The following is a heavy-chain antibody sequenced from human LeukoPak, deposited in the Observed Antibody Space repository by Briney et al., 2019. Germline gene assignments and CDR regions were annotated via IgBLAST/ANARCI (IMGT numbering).Heavy chain of an antibody. CDR3: ARAWKRSIAAAGTVDY. D-gene: IGHD6-13*01. J-gene: IGHJ4*02. V-gene: IGHV1-2*02. CDR1: GYDFTGFF. CDR2: ISPNSGGT. Sequence: GASVKVSCKASGYDFTGFFMHWVRQAPGQGLEWMGWISPNSGGTNYAQKFQGRVTMTRDTSISTAYMELNRLTSDDTAVYYCARAWKRSIAAAGTVDYWGQGTLVTVSS.